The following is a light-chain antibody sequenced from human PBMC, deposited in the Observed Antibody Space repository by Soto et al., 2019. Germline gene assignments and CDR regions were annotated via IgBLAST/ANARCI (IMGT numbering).Light chain of an antibody. CDR2: GAS. Sequence: ETVLTQSPGTLSLSPGERAILSCRASQSVSNYLAWFQQKPAQAPRLLIYGASSRATGIPDRFSGSGSGTDFTLTISRLEPEDFAVYYCQQYGTSPPYPFGQGTKLPI. J-gene: IGKJ2*01. CDR1: QSVSNY. CDR3: QQYGTSPPYP. V-gene: IGKV3-20*01.